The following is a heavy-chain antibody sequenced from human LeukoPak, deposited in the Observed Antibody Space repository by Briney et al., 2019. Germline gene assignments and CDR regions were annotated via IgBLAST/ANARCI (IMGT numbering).Heavy chain of an antibody. Sequence: PGGSLRLSCAASGFTFSSYWMHWVRQVPGKGPVWVSRIGTDGITTTYADYVKGRFTISRDNAKNTLYLQMNSLRADDTAVYYCARDKYGGNSNAFDIWGQGTLVSVSS. V-gene: IGHV3-74*01. CDR2: IGTDGITT. CDR1: GFTFSSYW. CDR3: ARDKYGGNSNAFDI. D-gene: IGHD4-23*01. J-gene: IGHJ3*02.